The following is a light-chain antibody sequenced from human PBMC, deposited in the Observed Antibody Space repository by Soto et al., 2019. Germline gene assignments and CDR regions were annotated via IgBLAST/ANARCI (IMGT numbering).Light chain of an antibody. J-gene: IGKJ1*01. V-gene: IGKV2-28*01. CDR2: LGS. Sequence: DLVMTQSPLSLPVTPGEPASISCRSSQSLLHSNGYNYLDWYLQKPGQSPQLLIYLGSNRSSGVPDRFSGNGSGTDFTLKISRVEAEDVGVYYCMQALQTPPTFGQGTKVEIK. CDR1: QSLLHSNGYNY. CDR3: MQALQTPPT.